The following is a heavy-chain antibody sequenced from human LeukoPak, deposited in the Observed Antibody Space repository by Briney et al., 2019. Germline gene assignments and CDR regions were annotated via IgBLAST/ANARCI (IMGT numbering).Heavy chain of an antibody. CDR3: ARDPPGDGYNSLYYFDY. D-gene: IGHD5-24*01. CDR1: GYTFTGYY. CDR2: INPNSGGT. Sequence: ASVKVSCKASGYTFTGYYMHWVRQAPGQGLEWMGWINPNSGGTNYAQKFQGRVTMTRDTSISTAYMELSRLRSDDTAVYYCARDPPGDGYNSLYYFDYWGQGTLVTVSS. J-gene: IGHJ4*02. V-gene: IGHV1-2*02.